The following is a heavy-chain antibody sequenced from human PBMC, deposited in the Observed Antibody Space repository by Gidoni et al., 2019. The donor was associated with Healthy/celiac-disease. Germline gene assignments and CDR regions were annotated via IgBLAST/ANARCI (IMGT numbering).Heavy chain of an antibody. J-gene: IGHJ6*03. Sequence: EVQLLESGGGLVQPGGSLRLSCAASGFTFSSYAMSWVRQAPGKGLEWVSAISGSGGSTYYADSVKGRFTISRDNSKNTLYLQMNSLRAEDTAVYYCAKDLLRGVPAAIREMYYYYMDVWGKGTTVTVSS. D-gene: IGHD2-2*02. CDR2: ISGSGGST. V-gene: IGHV3-23*01. CDR3: AKDLLRGVPAAIREMYYYYMDV. CDR1: GFTFSSYA.